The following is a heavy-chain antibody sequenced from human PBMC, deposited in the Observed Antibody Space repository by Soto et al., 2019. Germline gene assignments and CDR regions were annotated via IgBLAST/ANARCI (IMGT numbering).Heavy chain of an antibody. CDR1: GYTFTSYG. CDR3: ARRGSLIAAAGTNWFDP. CDR2: ISAYNGNT. Sequence: GASVKVSCKASGYTFTSYGISWVRQAPGXGLEWMGWISAYNGNTNYAQKLQGRVTMTTDTSTSTAYMELRSLRSDDTAVYYCARRGSLIAAAGTNWFDPWGQGTLVTVSS. D-gene: IGHD6-13*01. V-gene: IGHV1-18*01. J-gene: IGHJ5*02.